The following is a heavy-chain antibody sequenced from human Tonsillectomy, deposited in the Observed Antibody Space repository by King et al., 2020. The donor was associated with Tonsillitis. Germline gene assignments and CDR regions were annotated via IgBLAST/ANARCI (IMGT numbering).Heavy chain of an antibody. CDR1: GGTFSSYA. CDR3: AGGQYQLLWGFYFYDMDV. J-gene: IGHJ6*02. D-gene: IGHD2-2*01. V-gene: IGHV1-69*01. Sequence: QLVQSGAEVKKPGSSVKVSCKASGGTFSSYAVTWVRQAPGQGLEWMGGIIPIFGTANYAQKFQGRVTITAAESTSTAYMELSSLRSEDTAVYYCAGGQYQLLWGFYFYDMDVWGQGTTVTVSS. CDR2: IIPIFGTA.